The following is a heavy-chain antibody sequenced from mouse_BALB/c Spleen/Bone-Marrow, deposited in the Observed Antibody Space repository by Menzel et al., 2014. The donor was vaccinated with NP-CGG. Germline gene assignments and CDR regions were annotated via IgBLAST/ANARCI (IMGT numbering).Heavy chain of an antibody. D-gene: IGHD1-1*01. CDR2: NDPYSGGT. J-gene: IGHJ2*01. CDR3: ARLGTTAVPDY. V-gene: IGHV1S135*01. CDR1: GYAFTSYN. Sequence: EVQLQESGPELVKPGASVKVSCKASGYAFTSYNMYWVKQSHGKSLEWIGYNDPYSGGTNYNQKFKGKATLTVDKSSSTAYMHLNSLTSEDSAVYYCARLGTTAVPDYWGQGTTLTVSS.